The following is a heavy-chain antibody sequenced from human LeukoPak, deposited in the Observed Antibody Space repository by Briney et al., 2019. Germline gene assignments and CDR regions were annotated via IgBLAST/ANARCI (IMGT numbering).Heavy chain of an antibody. CDR3: TLIQSWSSGSYYRDF. J-gene: IGHJ4*02. V-gene: IGHV3-15*01. D-gene: IGHD3-10*01. CDR2: VKSRSAGETT. CDR1: GFSISNDW. Sequence: GGSLRLSCAASGFSISNDWMSWVRQAPGKGLEWVARVKSRSAGETTDYAAPVKGRFTISRDDSKNTLYLQMNSLKTEDTAVYYCTLIQSWSSGSYYRDFWSQGTLVTVSP.